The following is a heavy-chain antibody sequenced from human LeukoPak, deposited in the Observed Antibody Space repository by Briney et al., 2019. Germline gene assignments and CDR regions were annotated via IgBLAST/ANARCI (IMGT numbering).Heavy chain of an antibody. D-gene: IGHD6-13*01. CDR2: ISSSGGST. J-gene: IGHJ4*02. Sequence: LGGCLRLSCAASGYTLSGYALSWVPPALGKGRGCGSAISSSGGSTYYADSVKGRFTISRDNSKNTLYLQMNSLRADDTAVYYCAKRTAAAGPSLDYWGQGTLVTVSS. V-gene: IGHV3-23*01. CDR3: AKRTAAAGPSLDY. CDR1: GYTLSGYA.